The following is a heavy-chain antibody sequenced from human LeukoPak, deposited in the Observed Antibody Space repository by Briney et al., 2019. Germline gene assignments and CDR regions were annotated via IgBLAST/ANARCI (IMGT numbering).Heavy chain of an antibody. D-gene: IGHD6-13*01. CDR1: GFTFSSYG. J-gene: IGHJ4*02. V-gene: IGHV3-30*18. Sequence: PGRSLRLPCTASGFTFSSYGMHWVRQAPGKGLEWVANIASDGSDRHYADSVKGRFTISRDNSKNTVYLQMNSLRGEDTAVYYCAKDRSNSWTFDYWGQGTLVTVSS. CDR2: IASDGSDR. CDR3: AKDRSNSWTFDY.